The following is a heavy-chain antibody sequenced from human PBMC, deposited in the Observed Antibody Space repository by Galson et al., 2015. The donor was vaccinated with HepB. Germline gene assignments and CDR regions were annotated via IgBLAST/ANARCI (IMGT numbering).Heavy chain of an antibody. CDR1: GFTFSSYH. J-gene: IGHJ1*01. D-gene: IGHD2-15*01. CDR3: ARGDWSLIDH. Sequence: SLRLSCADSGFTFSSYHINWVRQAPGKGLEWVSSISTISTNIYYTDSLKGRFTISRDNAKNSLYLQINNLRAEDTAIYYCARGDWSLIDHWGQGTLVTVSS. CDR2: ISTISTNI. V-gene: IGHV3-21*01.